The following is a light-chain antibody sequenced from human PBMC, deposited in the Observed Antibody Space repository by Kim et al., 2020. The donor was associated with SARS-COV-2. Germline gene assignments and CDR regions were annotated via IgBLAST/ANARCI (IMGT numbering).Light chain of an antibody. J-gene: IGLJ3*02. CDR2: EDT. CDR3: QSYDNTNQV. V-gene: IGLV6-57*04. Sequence: NFMLTQPHSVSESPGKTVTISCTRSSGNIASNYMQWYQQRPGSVPTIVIYEDTQRPSGVPDRFSGSIDSSSNSASLTISGLKTEDEADYYCQSYDNTNQVFGGGTKLTVL. CDR1: SGNIASNY.